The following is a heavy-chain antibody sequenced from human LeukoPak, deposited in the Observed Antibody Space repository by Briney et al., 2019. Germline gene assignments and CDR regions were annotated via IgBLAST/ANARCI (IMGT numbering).Heavy chain of an antibody. V-gene: IGHV4-61*02. CDR3: ARGVYGGYYYYMDV. CDR2: MYISGST. Sequence: PSQTLSLTCTVSGGSVSSGSYYWSWIRRPAGKGLEWIGRMYISGSTNYNPSLKSRVTISVDTSKNQFSLKLSSVTAADTAVYYCARGVYGGYYYYMDVWGKGTTVTVSS. D-gene: IGHD2-8*01. CDR1: GGSVSSGSYY. J-gene: IGHJ6*03.